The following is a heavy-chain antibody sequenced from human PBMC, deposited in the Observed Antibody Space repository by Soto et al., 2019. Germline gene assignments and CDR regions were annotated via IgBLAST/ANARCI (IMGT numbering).Heavy chain of an antibody. V-gene: IGHV3-53*02. J-gene: IGHJ5*01. Sequence: EVQLVETGGGLIQPGGSLRLSCAASGFNVSSNSMNWVRQAPGKGLEWLSLIHSDANTKYADSVKGRFTISRDSSENTVYLQMNSLRAEDTAVYYCARHVGLESWGQGTRASVSS. CDR1: GFNVSSNS. CDR3: ARHVGLES. CDR2: IHSDANT.